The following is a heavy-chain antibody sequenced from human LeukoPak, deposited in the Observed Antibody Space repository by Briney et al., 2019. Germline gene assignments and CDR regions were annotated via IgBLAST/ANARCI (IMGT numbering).Heavy chain of an antibody. J-gene: IGHJ4*02. CDR1: GFTVSTNY. Sequence: GGSLRLSCAASGFTVSTNYMSWVRQAPGKGLEWVSIVYSGGSSYYADPVKGRFTISRDNSKNTLYLQMNSLRAEDTAVYYCARGTVAATPTFDYWGQGTLVTVSS. CDR3: ARGTVAATPTFDY. D-gene: IGHD2-15*01. V-gene: IGHV3-53*01. CDR2: VYSGGSS.